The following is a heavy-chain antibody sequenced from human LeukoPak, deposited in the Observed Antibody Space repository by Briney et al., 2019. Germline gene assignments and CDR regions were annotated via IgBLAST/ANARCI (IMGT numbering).Heavy chain of an antibody. CDR2: ISGSGRST. D-gene: IGHD6-13*01. J-gene: IGHJ4*02. Sequence: PGGSLRLSCAASGFTFSSYAMSWVRQAPGKGLEWVSTISGSGRSTYYADSVKGRFTISRDNSKNTLYLQMNSLRAEDTAVYYCAKMYSSSWYYFDYWGQGTLVTVSS. V-gene: IGHV3-23*01. CDR3: AKMYSSSWYYFDY. CDR1: GFTFSSYA.